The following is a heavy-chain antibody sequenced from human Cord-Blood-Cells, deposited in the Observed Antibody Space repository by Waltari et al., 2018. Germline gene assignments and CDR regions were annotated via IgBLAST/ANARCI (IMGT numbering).Heavy chain of an antibody. V-gene: IGHV3-21*01. J-gene: IGHJ4*02. CDR3: ARDRGGYYYFDY. CDR1: GFTFSSYS. Sequence: EVQLVESGGGLVKPGGSLRLSCAASGFTFSSYSMTWVRQAPGKGLEWVSSISSSSSYIYYADSVKGRFTISRDNAKNSLYLQMNSLRAEDTAVYYCARDRGGYYYFDYWGQGTLVTVSS. D-gene: IGHD2-21*01. CDR2: ISSSSSYI.